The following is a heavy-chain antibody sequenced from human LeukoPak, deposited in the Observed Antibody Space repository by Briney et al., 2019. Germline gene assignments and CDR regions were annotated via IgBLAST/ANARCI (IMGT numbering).Heavy chain of an antibody. Sequence: ASVKVSCKASGYTFTGYYMHWVRQAPGQGLEWMRWINPNSGGTNYAQKFQGRVTMTRDTSISTAYMELSRLRSDDTAVYYCARDHCSSTSCYWVYWGQGTLVTVSS. CDR3: ARDHCSSTSCYWVY. D-gene: IGHD2-2*01. J-gene: IGHJ4*02. CDR2: INPNSGGT. CDR1: GYTFTGYY. V-gene: IGHV1-2*02.